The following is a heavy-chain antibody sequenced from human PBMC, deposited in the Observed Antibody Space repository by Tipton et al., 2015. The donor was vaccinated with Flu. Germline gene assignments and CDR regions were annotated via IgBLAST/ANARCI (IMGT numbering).Heavy chain of an antibody. D-gene: IGHD6-19*01. CDR1: GVSISSYY. CDR2: IYYSGNT. V-gene: IGHV4-59*01. Sequence: TLSLTCTFSGVSISSYYWSWIRQPPGKGLEWIGYIYYSGNTNQNPSLKSRVTISVDTSKNQFALKLSSVTAADTAVYYCAGHSDGPHGSGWPNWFDPWGQGALVTVSS. CDR3: AGHSDGPHGSGWPNWFDP. J-gene: IGHJ5*02.